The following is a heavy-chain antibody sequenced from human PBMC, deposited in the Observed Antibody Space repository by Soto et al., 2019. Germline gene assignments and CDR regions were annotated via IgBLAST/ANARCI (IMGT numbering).Heavy chain of an antibody. CDR1: GYTFTSYY. Sequence: QVQLVQSGAEVKKPGASVKVSCKASGYTFTSYYMHWVRQAPGQGLEWMGIINPSGGSTSYAQKFQGRVTITRYTSTSTVYMELSSLRSEDTAVYYCARFPIFGVLPFDYWGQGTLVTVSS. V-gene: IGHV1-46*01. D-gene: IGHD3-3*01. J-gene: IGHJ4*02. CDR3: ARFPIFGVLPFDY. CDR2: INPSGGST.